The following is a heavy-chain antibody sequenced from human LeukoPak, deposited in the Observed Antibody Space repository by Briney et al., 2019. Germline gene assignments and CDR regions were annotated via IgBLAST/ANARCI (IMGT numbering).Heavy chain of an antibody. D-gene: IGHD2-15*01. Sequence: SETLSLTCTVSGGSISSYFWTWIRQPPGKGLEWIGNIYYGGSTRYNPSLKSRVSISVDTSKNQFSLKLTSVTAADTAVYYRARFCSGGSCPDVWGQGTTVSVSS. CDR3: ARFCSGGSCPDV. CDR1: GGSISSYF. J-gene: IGHJ6*02. CDR2: IYYGGST. V-gene: IGHV4-59*01.